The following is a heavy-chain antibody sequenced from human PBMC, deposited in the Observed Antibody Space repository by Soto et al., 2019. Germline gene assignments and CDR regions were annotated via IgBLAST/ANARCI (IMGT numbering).Heavy chain of an antibody. CDR2: IWDDGSNK. CDR3: ASGPSPVTTSFDFDY. CDR1: GFTFSSYG. D-gene: IGHD4-17*01. Sequence: QVQLVESGGGVVQPGRSLRLSCAASGFTFSSYGMHWVRQAPGKGLEWVAVIWDDGSNKYYADSVKGRFTISRDNSKNTLYLQMNSLRAEDTAVYYCASGPSPVTTSFDFDYWGQGTLVTVSS. J-gene: IGHJ4*02. V-gene: IGHV3-33*01.